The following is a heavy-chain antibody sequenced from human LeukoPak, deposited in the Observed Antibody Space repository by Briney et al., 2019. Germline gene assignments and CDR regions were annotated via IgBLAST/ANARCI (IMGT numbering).Heavy chain of an antibody. V-gene: IGHV1-8*01. CDR2: MNPNSGNT. J-gene: IGHJ1*01. CDR1: GYTFTSYD. CDR3: ARAGDTGPGNRHFQH. D-gene: IGHD2-8*02. Sequence: ASVKVSCKASGYTFTSYDINWVRQATGQGLEWMGWMNPNSGNTGYSQKFQGRVTMTRNTSITTAYMELSSLRSEDTAVYYCARAGDTGPGNRHFQHWGQGTLVTVSS.